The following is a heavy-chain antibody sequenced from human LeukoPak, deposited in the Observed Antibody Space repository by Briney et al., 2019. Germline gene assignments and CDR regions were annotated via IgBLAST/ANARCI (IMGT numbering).Heavy chain of an antibody. D-gene: IGHD6-19*01. CDR2: ISSSSSYI. Sequence: GGSLRLSCAASGFTFCSYSMNWVRQAPGKGLESVSSISSSSSYIYYADSVKGRFTISRDNAKNSLYLQMNSLRAEDTAVYYCARDPSTIAVAGTYVYWGQGTLVTVSS. CDR3: ARDPSTIAVAGTYVY. J-gene: IGHJ4*02. CDR1: GFTFCSYS. V-gene: IGHV3-21*01.